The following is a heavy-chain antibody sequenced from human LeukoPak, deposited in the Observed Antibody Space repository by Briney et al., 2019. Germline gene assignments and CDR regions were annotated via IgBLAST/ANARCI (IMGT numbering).Heavy chain of an antibody. CDR3: AREVDVGYCSSTSCYLDY. J-gene: IGHJ4*02. D-gene: IGHD2-2*01. Sequence: ASVTVSCTASGYTFTSYGISWVRQAPGQGLEWMGWISAYNGNTNYAQKLQGRVTMTTDTSTSTAYMELRSLRSDDTAVYYCAREVDVGYCSSTSCYLDYWGQGTLVTVSS. CDR1: GYTFTSYG. CDR2: ISAYNGNT. V-gene: IGHV1-18*01.